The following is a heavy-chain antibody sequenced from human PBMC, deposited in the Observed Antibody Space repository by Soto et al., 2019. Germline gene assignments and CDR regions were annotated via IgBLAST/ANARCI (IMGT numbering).Heavy chain of an antibody. CDR2: IDPSDSYT. CDR1: GYSFTSYW. D-gene: IGHD3-9*01. J-gene: IGHJ5*02. V-gene: IGHV5-10-1*01. CDR3: ATQGGGYYDISAWFDP. Sequence: GESLKISCKGSGYSFTSYWISWVRQMPGKGLEWMGRIDPSDSYTNYSPSFQGHVTISADKSISTAYLQWSSLKASDTAMYYCATQGGGYYDISAWFDPWGQGTLVTVSS.